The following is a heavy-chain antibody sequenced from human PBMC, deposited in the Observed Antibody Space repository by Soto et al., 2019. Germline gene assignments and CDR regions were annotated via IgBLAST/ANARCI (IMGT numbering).Heavy chain of an antibody. Sequence: QVQLVESGGGVVQPGKSLRLSCTASGFTFSTYGMHWVRQAPGNGLEWVAVIWSDGSNKYHGDSLKGRFTISRDNSKNTLYLQMNNLRAEDTAVYDCGRDGSLGDTAVVDSWGQGTLVTVSS. CDR1: GFTFSTYG. CDR3: GRDGSLGDTAVVDS. J-gene: IGHJ4*02. CDR2: IWSDGSNK. D-gene: IGHD5-18*01. V-gene: IGHV3-33*01.